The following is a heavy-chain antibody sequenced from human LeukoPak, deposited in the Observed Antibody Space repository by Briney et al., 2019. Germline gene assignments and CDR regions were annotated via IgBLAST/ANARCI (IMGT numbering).Heavy chain of an antibody. CDR3: AKALAAAGTIEPDY. D-gene: IGHD6-13*01. CDR1: GFTFSSYS. V-gene: IGHV3-21*01. Sequence: PGGSLRLSCAASGFTFSSYSMNWVRQAPGKGLEWVSSISSSSSCIYYADSVKGRFTISRDNAKNSLYLQMNSLRAEDTAVYYCAKALAAAGTIEPDYWGQGTLVTVSS. CDR2: ISSSSSCI. J-gene: IGHJ4*02.